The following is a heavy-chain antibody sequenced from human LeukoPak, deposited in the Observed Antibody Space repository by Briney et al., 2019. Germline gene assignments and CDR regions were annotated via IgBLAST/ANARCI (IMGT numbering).Heavy chain of an antibody. D-gene: IGHD1-7*01. V-gene: IGHV3-11*04. J-gene: IGHJ4*02. CDR3: AREQNNWNYVQFIGGEYFDY. CDR1: GFTFSDYY. Sequence: GGSLRLSCAASGFTFSDYYMSWIRQAPGKGLEWVSYISSSGSTIYYADSVKGRFTISRDNAKNSLYLQMNSLRAEDTAVYYCAREQNNWNYVQFIGGEYFDYWGQGTLVTVSS. CDR2: ISSSGSTI.